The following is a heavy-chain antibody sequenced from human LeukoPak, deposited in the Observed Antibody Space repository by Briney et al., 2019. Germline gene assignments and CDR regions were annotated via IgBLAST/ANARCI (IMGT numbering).Heavy chain of an antibody. Sequence: GGSLRLSCAASGFTFSSYWMSWVRQAPGKGLEWVANIKQDGSEKYYVDSVKGRFTISRDNAKNSLYLQINSLRAEDTAVYYCARDSSSWYYYYYGMDVWGQGTTVTVSS. V-gene: IGHV3-7*01. CDR1: GFTFSSYW. CDR2: IKQDGSEK. D-gene: IGHD6-13*01. CDR3: ARDSSSWYYYYYGMDV. J-gene: IGHJ6*02.